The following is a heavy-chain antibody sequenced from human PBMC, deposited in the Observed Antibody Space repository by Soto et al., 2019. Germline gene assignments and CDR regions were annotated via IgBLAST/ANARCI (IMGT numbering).Heavy chain of an antibody. CDR1: GYTFTGYY. D-gene: IGHD2-21*02. CDR2: INPSGGST. Sequence: GASVKVSCKASGYTFTGYYIHWVRQAPGQAFEWMGIINPSGGSTTYAQKFQGRVTMTSDTSTSTVYMELSSLRSEDTAVYSCARDYCGGDCYLFDYWGQGTLVTVSS. CDR3: ARDYCGGDCYLFDY. V-gene: IGHV1-46*01. J-gene: IGHJ4*02.